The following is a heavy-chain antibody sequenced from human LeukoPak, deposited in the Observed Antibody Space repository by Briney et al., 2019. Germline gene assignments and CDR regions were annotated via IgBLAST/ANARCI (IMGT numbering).Heavy chain of an antibody. CDR1: GGSISSYY. CDR2: IYCSGST. V-gene: IGHV4-59*08. D-gene: IGHD7-27*01. CDR3: ARRWGSGWFFDY. J-gene: IGHJ4*02. Sequence: SETLSLTCTVSGGSISSYYWSWIRQPPGKGLEWIGYIYCSGSTNYSPSLKSRVTISVDTSQNQLSLRLRSVSAADTAVYYCARRWGSGWFFDYWGQGTLVTVSS.